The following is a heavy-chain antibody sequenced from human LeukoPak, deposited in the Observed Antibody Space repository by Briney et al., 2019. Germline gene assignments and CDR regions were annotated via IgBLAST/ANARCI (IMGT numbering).Heavy chain of an antibody. D-gene: IGHD2-2*02. V-gene: IGHV1-8*01. CDR1: GSTFTSYV. Sequence: ASVKVSCTASGSTFTSYVINWVRQAAGQGLEWMGWMNPNSGNTGYAQKFQGRVTMTRNTSISTAYMELSSLRSEDTAVYYCARGYCSSTSCHTRSYYYYYYIDLWGKGTTVTVSS. J-gene: IGHJ6*03. CDR2: MNPNSGNT. CDR3: ARGYCSSTSCHTRSYYYYYYIDL.